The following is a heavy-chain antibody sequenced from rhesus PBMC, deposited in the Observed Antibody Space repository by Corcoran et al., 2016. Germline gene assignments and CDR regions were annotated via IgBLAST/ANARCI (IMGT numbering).Heavy chain of an antibody. CDR3: ARAYSGSWNGYGLDS. D-gene: IGHD6-25*01. CDR1: GGSISDYYY. Sequence: QVQLQESGPGLVKPSETLSLTCAVPGGSISDYYYWNWIRQPPGKGREGSGEFIGNISGNITTTYYNPSLQDLVTLSKDPSKNQFFLKLSSVTAADTAVYYCARAYSGSWNGYGLDSWGQGVVVTVSS. CDR2: ISGNITTT. J-gene: IGHJ6*01. V-gene: IGHV4S9*01.